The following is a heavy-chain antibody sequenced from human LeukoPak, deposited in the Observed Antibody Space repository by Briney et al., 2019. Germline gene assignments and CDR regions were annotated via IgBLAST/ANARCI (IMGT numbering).Heavy chain of an antibody. V-gene: IGHV3-30-3*01. CDR3: AKDRARKRGGRGIAVDT. CDR2: ISYDGSNK. J-gene: IGHJ4*02. D-gene: IGHD6-19*01. CDR1: GFTFSSYA. Sequence: PGGSLRLSCAASGFTFSSYAMHWVRQAPGKGLEWVAVISYDGSNKYYADSVKGRFTISRDNSKNTLYLQMNSLRAEDTAVYYCAKDRARKRGGRGIAVDTWGQGTLVTVSS.